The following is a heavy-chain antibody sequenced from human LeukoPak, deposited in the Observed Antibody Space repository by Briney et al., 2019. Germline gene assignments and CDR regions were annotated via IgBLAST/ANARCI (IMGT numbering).Heavy chain of an antibody. Sequence: GGSLRLSCAASGFSFSSHWVHWVRQAPGKGLVWVSRISDDGSYTSNVDSVKGRFTISRDNVNNTLYLHMNSLRAEDTAVYYCAKDPKTGLFRLAGTWFDPRGQGTLVTASS. V-gene: IGHV3-74*01. CDR3: AKDPKTGLFRLAGTWFDP. CDR1: GFSFSSHW. D-gene: IGHD1-1*01. CDR2: ISDDGSYT. J-gene: IGHJ5*02.